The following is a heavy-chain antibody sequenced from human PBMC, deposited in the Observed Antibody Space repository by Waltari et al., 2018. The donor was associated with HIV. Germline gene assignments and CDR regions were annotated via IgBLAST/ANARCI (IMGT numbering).Heavy chain of an antibody. V-gene: IGHV3-30-3*01. D-gene: IGHD2-21*02. J-gene: IGHJ4*02. Sequence: QVKLVESGGGVVQPGRSLRLSWVAFVLLVRHDTRRWVRQAPGEGLEWVAVISKAGTKKYYADSVKGRFTISRDKSNNALYLQMNSLTVEDTAVYYCARGIYCGSDCYSGLDSWGQGSLVTVSS. CDR2: ISKAGTKK. CDR3: ARGIYCGSDCYSGLDS. CDR1: VLLVRHDT.